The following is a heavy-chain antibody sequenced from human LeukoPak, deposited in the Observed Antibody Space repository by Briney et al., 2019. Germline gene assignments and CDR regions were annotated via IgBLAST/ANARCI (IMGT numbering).Heavy chain of an antibody. CDR3: ARQVRDSSPGLYFDY. Sequence: KSSETLSLTCAVYGGSFSGYYWSWIRQPPGKGLEWIGSIYYSGSTYYNPSLKSRVTISVDTSKNQFSLKLRSVTAADTAVYYCARQVRDSSPGLYFDYWGQGTLVTVSS. CDR2: IYYSGST. CDR1: GGSFSGYY. J-gene: IGHJ4*02. D-gene: IGHD3-22*01. V-gene: IGHV4-34*01.